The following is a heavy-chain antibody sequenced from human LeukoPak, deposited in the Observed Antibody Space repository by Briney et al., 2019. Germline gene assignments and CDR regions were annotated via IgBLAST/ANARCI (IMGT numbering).Heavy chain of an antibody. CDR3: ARSDYCGGDCYSSLSNY. D-gene: IGHD2-21*02. J-gene: IGHJ4*02. CDR2: ISSSSSYI. V-gene: IGHV3-21*01. CDR1: GFTFSRNS. Sequence: GGSLRLSCAASGFTFSRNSMNWVRQAPGKGLEWVSSISSSSSYIYYADSVKGRFTISRDNAKNSLYLQMNSLRAEDTAVYFCARSDYCGGDCYSSLSNYWGQGTLVTVSS.